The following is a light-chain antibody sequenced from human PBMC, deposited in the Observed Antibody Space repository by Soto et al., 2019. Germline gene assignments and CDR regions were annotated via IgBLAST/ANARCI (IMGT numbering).Light chain of an antibody. CDR2: GNS. Sequence: QSVLTQPPSVSGAPGQRVTISCTGSSSNIGAGYDVHWYQQLPGTAPKLLIYGNSNRPSGVPDRFSGSKSGTSASLAITGLQAEDEADYCCKSYDSTLSGSYVFGTGTKVTVL. CDR1: SSNIGAGYD. CDR3: KSYDSTLSGSYV. J-gene: IGLJ1*01. V-gene: IGLV1-40*01.